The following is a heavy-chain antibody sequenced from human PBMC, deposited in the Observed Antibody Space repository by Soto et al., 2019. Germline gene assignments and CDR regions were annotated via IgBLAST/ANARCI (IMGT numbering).Heavy chain of an antibody. J-gene: IGHJ4*02. CDR1: GGSASSGSYY. Sequence: SETLSLTCTVSGGSASSGSYYWSWIRQPPGRGLEWIGYIYYSGSTNYNPSLKSRVTISVDTSKNQFSLKLSSVTAADTAVYYCARKAAGTAIDYWGQGALVTVSS. V-gene: IGHV4-61*01. CDR2: IYYSGST. D-gene: IGHD6-13*01. CDR3: ARKAAGTAIDY.